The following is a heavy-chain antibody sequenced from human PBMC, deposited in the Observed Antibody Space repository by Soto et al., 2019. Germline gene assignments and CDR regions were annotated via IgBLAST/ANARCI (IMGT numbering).Heavy chain of an antibody. CDR2: ISSSGSIV. CDR3: ARGNRDYVDFDSFFDY. V-gene: IGHV3-11*01. D-gene: IGHD3-10*02. CDR1: GFTFREYY. J-gene: IGHJ4*02. Sequence: QVQLVESGGGLVKPGGSLRLSCAASGFTFREYYMSWIRQAPGKGLEWLSSISSSGSIVYYGDSLKGRFTISSDNAKNSLHLQMNSLRPEDTAVYYCARGNRDYVDFDSFFDYWGQGSLVPVS.